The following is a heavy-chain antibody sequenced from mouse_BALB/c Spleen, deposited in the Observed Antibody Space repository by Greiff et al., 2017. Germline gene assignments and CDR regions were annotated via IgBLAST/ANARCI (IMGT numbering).Heavy chain of an antibody. J-gene: IGHJ4*01. CDR2: INPSNGRT. D-gene: IGHD2-4*01. V-gene: IGHV1S81*02. CDR3: ARVGIYYDYGSPDYYAMDY. CDR1: GYTFTSYW. Sequence: QVQLQQPGAELVKPGASVKLSCKASGYTFTSYWMHWVKQRPGQGLEWIGEINPSNGRTNYNEKFKSKATLTVDKSSSTAYMQLSSLTSEDSAVYYCARVGIYYDYGSPDYYAMDYWGQGTSVTVSS.